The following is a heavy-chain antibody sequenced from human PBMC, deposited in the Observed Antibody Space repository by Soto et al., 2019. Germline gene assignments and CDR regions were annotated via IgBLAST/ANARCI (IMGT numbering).Heavy chain of an antibody. CDR1: GGSISSGGYY. CDR2: IYYSGGT. Sequence: QVQLQESGPGLVKPSQTLSLTCTVSGGSISSGGYYWSWIRQHPGKGLEWIGYIYYSGGTYYNPSLKSRVTISVDTSKNPFSLKLSSVTAADTAVYYCARYNRDSSSSLSVAFDIWGQGTMVTVSS. CDR3: ARYNRDSSSSLSVAFDI. J-gene: IGHJ3*02. V-gene: IGHV4-31*03. D-gene: IGHD6-6*01.